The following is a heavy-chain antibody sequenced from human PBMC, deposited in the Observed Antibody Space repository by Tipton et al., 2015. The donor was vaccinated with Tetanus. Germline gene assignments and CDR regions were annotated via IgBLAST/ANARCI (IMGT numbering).Heavy chain of an antibody. V-gene: IGHV4-31*11. CDR3: ARDQGGGRVARLNWFGP. Sequence: LRLSCAVSGGSISSGGYSWTWIRHRPGKGLEWIGYIYYSGSTFYNPSLKSRVNISVDTSKNQFSLRLTSVTAADTAVYYCARDQGGGRVARLNWFGPWGQGTLVTVSS. CDR2: IYYSGST. J-gene: IGHJ5*02. CDR1: GGSISSGGYS. D-gene: IGHD3-16*01.